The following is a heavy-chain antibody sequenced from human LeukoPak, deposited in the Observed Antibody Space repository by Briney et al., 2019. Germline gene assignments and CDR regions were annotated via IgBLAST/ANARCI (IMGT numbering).Heavy chain of an antibody. Sequence: SETLSLTCTVSGGSIRSSYYYWGWIRQPPGKGLEWIGSIYDSGSTYYNPSLKSRVTISVDTSKNQFSLKLSSVTAADTAVYYCARGTGGYTVDYWGQGTLVTVSS. D-gene: IGHD5-12*01. CDR3: ARGTGGYTVDY. V-gene: IGHV4-39*01. CDR2: IYDSGST. CDR1: GGSIRSSYYY. J-gene: IGHJ4*02.